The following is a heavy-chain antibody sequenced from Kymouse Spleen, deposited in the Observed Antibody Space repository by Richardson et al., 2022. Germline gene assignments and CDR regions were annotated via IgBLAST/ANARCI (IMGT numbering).Heavy chain of an antibody. D-gene: IGHD3-10*01. J-gene: IGHJ4*02. CDR2: IWYDGSNK. CDR1: GFTFSSYG. V-gene: IGHV3-33*01. Sequence: QVQLVESGGGVVQPGRSLRLSCAASGFTFSSYGMHWVRQAPGKGLEWVAVIWYDGSNKYYADSVKGRFTISRDNSKNTLYLQMNSLRAEDTAVYYCARDPLITMVRGVPFDYWGQGTLVTVSS. CDR3: ARDPLITMVRGVPFDY.